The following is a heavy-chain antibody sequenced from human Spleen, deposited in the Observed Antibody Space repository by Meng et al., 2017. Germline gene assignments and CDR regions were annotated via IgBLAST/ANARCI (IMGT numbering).Heavy chain of an antibody. D-gene: IGHD4-11*01. CDR2: IYHSGST. CDR1: GGSISTTKW. V-gene: IGHV4-4*02. CDR3: ARGPTTMAHDFDY. Sequence: SETLSLTCAVSGGSISTTKWWNWVRQTPGKGLEWVGEIYHSGSTNYNPSLKSRVTMSVDKSKNQFSLKLTSVTAADTAVYYCARGPTTMAHDFDYWGQGTLVTVSS. J-gene: IGHJ4*02.